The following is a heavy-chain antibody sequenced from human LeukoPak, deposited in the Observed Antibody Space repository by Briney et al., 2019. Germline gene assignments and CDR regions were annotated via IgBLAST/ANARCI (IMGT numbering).Heavy chain of an antibody. CDR2: INHSGST. D-gene: IGHD2-2*01. CDR3: ARGRVPAAIPYYYYGMDV. J-gene: IGHJ6*04. V-gene: IGHV4-34*01. CDR1: GGSFRGYY. Sequence: SETMSLTCAVYGGSFRGYYWSWIRQPPGKGLEWIGEINHSGSTNYNPSLKSRVTISVDTSKNQFSLKLSSVTAADTAVYYCARGRVPAAIPYYYYGMDVWGKGTTVTVSS.